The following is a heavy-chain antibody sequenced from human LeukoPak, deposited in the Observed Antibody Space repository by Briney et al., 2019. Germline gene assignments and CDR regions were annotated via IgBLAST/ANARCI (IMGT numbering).Heavy chain of an antibody. CDR3: ARGPYGDSFDY. V-gene: IGHV4-30-2*01. J-gene: IGHJ4*02. CDR2: IYHSGST. Sequence: PSQTLSLTCTVSGGSLSSGGYSWSWIRQPPGRGLEWIGYIYHSGSTYYNPSLKSRVTISVDRSKNQFSLKLSSVTAADTAVYYCARGPYGDSFDYWGQGTLVTVSS. D-gene: IGHD4-17*01. CDR1: GGSLSSGGYS.